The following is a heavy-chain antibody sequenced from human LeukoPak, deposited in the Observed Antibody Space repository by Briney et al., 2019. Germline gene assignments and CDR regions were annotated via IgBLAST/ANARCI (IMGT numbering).Heavy chain of an antibody. D-gene: IGHD3-22*01. Sequence: ASVKVSCKASGYTFTGYYMHWVRRAPGQGLEWMGWINPDSGGTNYAQKFQGRVTMTRDTSISTVYMELSRLRSDDTAVYYCARSNYYDSSGYYPYWGQGTLVTVSS. CDR1: GYTFTGYY. V-gene: IGHV1-2*02. J-gene: IGHJ4*02. CDR3: ARSNYYDSSGYYPY. CDR2: INPDSGGT.